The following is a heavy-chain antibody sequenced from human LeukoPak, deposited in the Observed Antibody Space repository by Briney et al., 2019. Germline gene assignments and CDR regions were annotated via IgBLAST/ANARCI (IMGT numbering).Heavy chain of an antibody. V-gene: IGHV4-59*01. J-gene: IGHJ5*02. Sequence: SETLSLTCTVSGGSISSYYWSWIRQPPGKGLEWIGYIYYSGSTNYNPSLKSRVTISVDTSKNQFSLKLSSVTAADTAVYYCARDISRFGELSNWFDPWGQGTLVTISS. CDR2: IYYSGST. CDR3: ARDISRFGELSNWFDP. CDR1: GGSISSYY. D-gene: IGHD3-10*01.